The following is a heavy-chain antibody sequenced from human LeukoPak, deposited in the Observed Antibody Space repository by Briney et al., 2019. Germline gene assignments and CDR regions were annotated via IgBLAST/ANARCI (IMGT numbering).Heavy chain of an antibody. CDR1: GFTFSSYS. D-gene: IGHD3-3*01. J-gene: IGHJ4*02. CDR2: ISSSSSTI. Sequence: GGSLRLSCAASGFTFSSYSMNWVRQAPGKGVEWVSYISSSSSTIYYADSVKGRFTISRDNAKNSLYLQMNSLRAEDTAVYYCARDWISGIWSGYRSFDYWGQGTLVTVSS. CDR3: ARDWISGIWSGYRSFDY. V-gene: IGHV3-48*01.